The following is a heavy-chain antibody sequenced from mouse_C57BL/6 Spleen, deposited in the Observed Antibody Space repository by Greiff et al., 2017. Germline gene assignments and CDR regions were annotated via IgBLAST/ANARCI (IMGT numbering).Heavy chain of an antibody. J-gene: IGHJ4*01. V-gene: IGHV1-42*01. Sequence: VQLKQSGPELVKPGASVKISCKASGYSFTGYYMNWVKQSPEKSLEWIGEINPSTGGTTYNQKFKAKATLTVDKSSSTAYMQLKSLTSEYSAVYYCARSLSLLPYAMDYWGQGTSVTVSS. D-gene: IGHD1-2*01. CDR3: ARSLSLLPYAMDY. CDR1: GYSFTGYY. CDR2: INPSTGGT.